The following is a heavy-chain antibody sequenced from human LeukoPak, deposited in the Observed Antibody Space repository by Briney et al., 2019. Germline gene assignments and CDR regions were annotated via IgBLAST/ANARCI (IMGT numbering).Heavy chain of an antibody. CDR3: AKELMVALDY. Sequence: PGGSLRLSCAASGFTFSSYGMHWLRQAPGKVLEWVSAISGSGGSTYYADSVKGRFTISRDNSKNTLYLQMNSLRAEDTAVYYCAKELMVALDYWGQGTLVTVSS. V-gene: IGHV3-23*01. D-gene: IGHD2-8*01. CDR1: GFTFSSYG. CDR2: ISGSGGST. J-gene: IGHJ4*02.